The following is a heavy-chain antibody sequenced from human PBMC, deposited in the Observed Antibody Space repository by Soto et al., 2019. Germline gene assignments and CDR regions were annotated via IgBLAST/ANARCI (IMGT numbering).Heavy chain of an antibody. J-gene: IGHJ6*03. V-gene: IGHV4-34*01. Sequence: PSETLSLTCAAYGGSFSAYYWTWIRQAPGKGLEWIGEINHSGSTNYNPSLKSRVTILVDTSKNQFSLKLSSVTAADTAVFYCARGRIVPAAMGGYYMDVWGIGTTVTVSS. D-gene: IGHD2-2*01. CDR1: GGSFSAYY. CDR3: ARGRIVPAAMGGYYMDV. CDR2: INHSGST.